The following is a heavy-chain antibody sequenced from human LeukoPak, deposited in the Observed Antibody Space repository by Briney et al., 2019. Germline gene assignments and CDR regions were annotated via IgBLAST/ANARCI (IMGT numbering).Heavy chain of an antibody. Sequence: PSETLSLTCTVSGGSISSYYWSWIRQPPGKGLEWIGYIYYSGSTNYNPSLKSRVTISVDTSKNQFSLKLSSVTAADTAVYYCAREHQLRYFAWTTLTPFDQWGQGTLVTVSS. V-gene: IGHV4-59*12. CDR2: IYYSGST. J-gene: IGHJ4*02. CDR3: AREHQLRYFAWTTLTPFDQ. D-gene: IGHD3-9*01. CDR1: GGSISSYY.